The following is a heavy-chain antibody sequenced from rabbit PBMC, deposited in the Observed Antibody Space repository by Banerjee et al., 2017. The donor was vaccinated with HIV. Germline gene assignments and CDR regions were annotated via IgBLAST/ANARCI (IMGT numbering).Heavy chain of an antibody. J-gene: IGHJ4*01. CDR1: GFSLSSGYY. CDR2: ILTTSGSI. Sequence: QSLEESGGGLVQPEGSLTLTCTASGFSLSSGYYICWVRQAPGKGLEWITCILTTSGSIWYASWAKGRFTISKTSSTTVTLQATSLTAADTATYFCARGDSDLRLWGPGTLVTVS. V-gene: IGHV1S40*01. CDR3: ARGDSDLRL.